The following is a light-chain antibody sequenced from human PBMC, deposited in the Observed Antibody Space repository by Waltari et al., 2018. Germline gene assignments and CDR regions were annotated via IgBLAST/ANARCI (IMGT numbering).Light chain of an antibody. V-gene: IGKV3-20*01. J-gene: IGKJ2*01. CDR2: GAS. Sequence: VLTQSPGTLSLSPGESATLSCRASQSLTKKYLAWYQQKPGQAPRLLIYGASSRAAGMPDRFSGSGSGTDFTLTISRLEPEDFAVYYCQQYGSSILYTFGQGTKLEIK. CDR3: QQYGSSILYT. CDR1: QSLTKKY.